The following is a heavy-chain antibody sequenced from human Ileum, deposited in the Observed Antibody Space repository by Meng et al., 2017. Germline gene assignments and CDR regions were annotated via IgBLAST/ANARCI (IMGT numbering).Heavy chain of an antibody. CDR2: AST. CDR3: ARDHWGSLDY. J-gene: IGHJ4*02. CDR1: GASVTTSHYP. D-gene: IGHD7-27*01. V-gene: IGHV4-61*01. Sequence: QVQLAVSAPGLVRPSQTLSLICTVSGASVTTSHYPWGSTRQPPGKGLEWIGYASTNYTPSLKSRLTISLDTSKNQVSLKLTSVTAADTAVYYCARDHWGSLDYWGQGILVTVSS.